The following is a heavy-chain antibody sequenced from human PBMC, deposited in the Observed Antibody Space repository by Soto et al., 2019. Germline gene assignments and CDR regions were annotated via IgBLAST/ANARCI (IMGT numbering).Heavy chain of an antibody. CDR1: GGSFSGYY. Sequence: QVQLQQWGAGLLKPSETLSLTCAVYGGSFSGYYWSWIRQPPGKGLEWIGEINHSGSTNYNPSLKSRVTISVDTSKNQFSLKLSSVTAADTSVYYCARVGIVVVPAAIDYGGQGTLVTVSS. V-gene: IGHV4-34*01. CDR2: INHSGST. J-gene: IGHJ4*02. D-gene: IGHD2-2*01. CDR3: ARVGIVVVPAAIDY.